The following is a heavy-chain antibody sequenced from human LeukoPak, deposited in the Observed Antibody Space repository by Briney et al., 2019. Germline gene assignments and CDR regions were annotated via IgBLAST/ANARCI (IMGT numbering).Heavy chain of an antibody. J-gene: IGHJ4*02. D-gene: IGHD1-1*01. CDR3: AREEQNQYNWNDEDFAFGY. CDR1: GYTFTSYG. V-gene: IGHV1-18*01. Sequence: ASVKVSCKASGYTFTSYGISWVRQAPGQGLEWMGWISAYNGNTNYAQKLQGRVTMTTDTSTSTAYMELRSLRSDDTAVYYCAREEQNQYNWNDEDFAFGYWGQGTPVTVSS. CDR2: ISAYNGNT.